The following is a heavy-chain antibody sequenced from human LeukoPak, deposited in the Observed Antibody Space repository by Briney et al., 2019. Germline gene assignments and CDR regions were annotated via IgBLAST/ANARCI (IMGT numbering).Heavy chain of an antibody. CDR3: AKDQGDY. V-gene: IGHV3-30*18. Sequence: GGSLRLSCAASGFTFSSYGMHWVRQAPGKGLEWVAVISYDGSNKYYADSVKGRFTISRDNSKNTLYLQVNSLRAEDTAVYYCAKDQGDYWGQGTLVTVSS. J-gene: IGHJ4*02. CDR1: GFTFSSYG. CDR2: ISYDGSNK.